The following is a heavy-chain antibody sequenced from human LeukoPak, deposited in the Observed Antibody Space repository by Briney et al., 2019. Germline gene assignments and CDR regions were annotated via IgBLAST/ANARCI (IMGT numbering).Heavy chain of an antibody. CDR2: IYHSGST. V-gene: IGHV4-30-2*01. Sequence: SQTLSLTCAVSGGSISSGGYSWSWIRQPPGKGLEWIGYIYHSGSTYYNPSLKSRVTISVDRSKNQFSLKLSSVTAADTDVYYCARVRGLGYYDSSGYLDYWGQGTLVTVSS. J-gene: IGHJ4*02. CDR3: ARVRGLGYYDSSGYLDY. CDR1: GGSISSGGYS. D-gene: IGHD3-22*01.